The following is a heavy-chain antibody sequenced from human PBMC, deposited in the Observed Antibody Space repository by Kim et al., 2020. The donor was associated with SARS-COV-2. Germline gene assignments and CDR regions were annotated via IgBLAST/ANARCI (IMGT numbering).Heavy chain of an antibody. CDR1: GGSISSGGYY. J-gene: IGHJ4*02. Sequence: SETLSLTCTVSGGSISSGGYYWSWIRQHPGKGLEWIGYIYYSGSTYYNPSLKSRVTISVDTSKNQFSLKLSSVTAADTAVYYCAREPLGSGTTFDYWGRGTLVTVSS. D-gene: IGHD1-7*01. CDR2: IYYSGST. V-gene: IGHV4-31*03. CDR3: AREPLGSGTTFDY.